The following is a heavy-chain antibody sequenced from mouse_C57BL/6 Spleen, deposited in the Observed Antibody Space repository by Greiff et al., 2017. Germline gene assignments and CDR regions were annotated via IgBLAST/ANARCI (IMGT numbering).Heavy chain of an antibody. CDR3: AREGYLRPSYAMDY. CDR1: GYSFTDYN. CDR2: INPNYGTT. Sequence: EVQLQQSGPELVKPGASVKISCKASGYSFTDYNMNWVKQSNGKSLEWIGVINPNYGTTSYNQKFKGKATLTVDQSSSTAYMQLKSLTSEDSAVYYCAREGYLRPSYAMDYWGQGTSVTVSS. D-gene: IGHD2-12*01. J-gene: IGHJ4*01. V-gene: IGHV1-39*01.